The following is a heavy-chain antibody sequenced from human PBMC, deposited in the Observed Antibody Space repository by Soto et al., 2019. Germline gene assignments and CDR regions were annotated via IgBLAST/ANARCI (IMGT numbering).Heavy chain of an antibody. CDR2: ISGSGDST. J-gene: IGHJ4*02. D-gene: IGHD6-13*01. V-gene: IGHV3-23*01. Sequence: GGSLRLSCAASGFTFDNYAMSWVRQAPGKGLEWLSVISGSGDSTYYADSVKGRFTISRDNSKNTLYLQMTSLRAEDTAVYYCANDSSSWPPYFFDYWGQGTLVTVSS. CDR3: ANDSSSWPPYFFDY. CDR1: GFTFDNYA.